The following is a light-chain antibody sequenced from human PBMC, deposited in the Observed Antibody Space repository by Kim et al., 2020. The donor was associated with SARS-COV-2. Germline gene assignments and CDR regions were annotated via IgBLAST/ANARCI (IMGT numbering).Light chain of an antibody. Sequence: VKLTCTLSSGHSSDAIAWHQQQPEKGPRYLMKLNSDGSHSKGDGIPDRFSGSSSGAERYLTISSLQSEDEADYYCQTWGTGIHWVFGGGTQLTVL. CDR1: SGHSSDA. CDR3: QTWGTGIHWV. J-gene: IGLJ3*02. CDR2: LNSDGSH. V-gene: IGLV4-69*01.